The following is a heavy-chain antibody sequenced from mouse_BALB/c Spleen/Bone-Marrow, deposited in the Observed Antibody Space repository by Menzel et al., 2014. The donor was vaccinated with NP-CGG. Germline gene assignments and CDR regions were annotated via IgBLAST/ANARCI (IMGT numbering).Heavy chain of an antibody. J-gene: IGHJ1*01. CDR2: ISSGGSYT. V-gene: IGHV5-9-1*01. CDR3: ARRDYGYFDV. Sequence: EVMLVESGGGLVKPGGSLKLSCAASGFIFSSYAMSWVRQTPEKRLEWVATISSGGSYTYYPDSVKGRFTISRDNAKNTLYLQMSSLRSEDTAMYYCARRDYGYFDVWGAGTTVTVSS. CDR1: GFIFSSYA.